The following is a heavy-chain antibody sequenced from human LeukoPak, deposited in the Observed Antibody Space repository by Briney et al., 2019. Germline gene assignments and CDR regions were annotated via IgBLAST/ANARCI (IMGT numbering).Heavy chain of an antibody. Sequence: SETLSLXCTVSGGSISSYYWSWIRQPAGKGLEWIGRIYTSGSTNYNPSLKSRVTMSVDTSKNQFSLKLSSVTAADTAVYYCARDINPAVAGFHFDYWGQGTLVTVSS. CDR3: ARDINPAVAGFHFDY. CDR2: IYTSGST. V-gene: IGHV4-4*07. CDR1: GGSISSYY. J-gene: IGHJ4*02. D-gene: IGHD6-19*01.